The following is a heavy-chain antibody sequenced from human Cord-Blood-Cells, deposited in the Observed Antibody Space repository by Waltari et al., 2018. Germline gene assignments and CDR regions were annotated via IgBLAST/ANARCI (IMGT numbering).Heavy chain of an antibody. CDR3: ARASKVVVPAATSGAFDI. Sequence: QVQLVQSGAEVKKPGSSVKVSCKASGGTFSSYAISWVRQAPGQGLEWMGRIIPILGIANYEQKFQGRVTITADKSTSTAYMELSSLRSEDTAVYYCARASKVVVPAATSGAFDIWGQGTMVTVSS. CDR2: IIPILGIA. D-gene: IGHD2-2*01. J-gene: IGHJ3*02. V-gene: IGHV1-69*09. CDR1: GGTFSSYA.